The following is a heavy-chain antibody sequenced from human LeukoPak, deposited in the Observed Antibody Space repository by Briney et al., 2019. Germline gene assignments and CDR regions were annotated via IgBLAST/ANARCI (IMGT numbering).Heavy chain of an antibody. D-gene: IGHD5-12*01. Sequence: GGSLRLSCAASGFTFSSYWMNWARQAPGKGLEWVSYISSSSSYTNYADSVKGRFTISRDNAKNSLYLQMNSLRAEDTAVYYCARDRNSGYDYDFDYWGQGTLVTVSS. V-gene: IGHV3-21*05. CDR2: ISSSSSYT. J-gene: IGHJ4*02. CDR3: ARDRNSGYDYDFDY. CDR1: GFTFSSYW.